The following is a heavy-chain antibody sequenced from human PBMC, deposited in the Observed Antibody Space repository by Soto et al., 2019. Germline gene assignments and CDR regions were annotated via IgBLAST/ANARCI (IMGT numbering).Heavy chain of an antibody. V-gene: IGHV1-18*01. CDR3: ARDRDGYRYGSTIDS. D-gene: IGHD5-18*01. J-gene: IGHJ4*02. CDR2: ISAYNGNT. CDR1: CYTFTSYG. Sequence: VNVSCKASCYTFTSYGISWVRQAPGQGLEWMGWISAYNGNTNYAQKLQGRVTMTTDNSKNTPYLQMSSLRAEDTAVYYCARDRDGYRYGSTIDSWGRGTLVTVSS.